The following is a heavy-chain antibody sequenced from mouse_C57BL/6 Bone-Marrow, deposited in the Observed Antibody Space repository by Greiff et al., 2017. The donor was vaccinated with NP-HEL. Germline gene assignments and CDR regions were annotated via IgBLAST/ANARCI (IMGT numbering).Heavy chain of an antibody. J-gene: IGHJ2*01. Sequence: VQLQQPGAELVKPGASVKMSCKASGYTFTSYWITWVKQRPGQGLEWIGDIYPGSGSTNYNEKFKSKATLTVDTSSSTAYMQLSSLTSEVSAVYYFARKAYYYASYYFDYWGQGTTLTVSS. CDR3: ARKAYYYASYYFDY. V-gene: IGHV1-55*01. CDR1: GYTFTSYW. CDR2: IYPGSGST. D-gene: IGHD1-1*01.